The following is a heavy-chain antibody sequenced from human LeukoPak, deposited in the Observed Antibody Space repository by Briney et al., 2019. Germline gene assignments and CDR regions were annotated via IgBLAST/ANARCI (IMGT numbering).Heavy chain of an antibody. V-gene: IGHV3-48*01. CDR3: ARDRGYCSSTSCALDY. J-gene: IGHJ4*02. D-gene: IGHD2-2*01. Sequence: GGSLRLSCAASGFTFSSYSMNWVRQAPGKGLEWVSYISSGSSTIYYADSAKGRFTISRDNAKNSLYLQMNSLRAEDTAVYYCARDRGYCSSTSCALDYWGQGTLVTVSS. CDR2: ISSGSSTI. CDR1: GFTFSSYS.